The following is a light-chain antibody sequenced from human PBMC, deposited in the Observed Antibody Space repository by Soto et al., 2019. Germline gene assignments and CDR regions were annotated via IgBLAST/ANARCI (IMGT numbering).Light chain of an antibody. V-gene: IGKV3D-15*01. Sequence: EIVVTQSPATLSVSPGERATLSCRASQSVSSNLAWYQQKPGQAPRLLIYGASIRATGIPARFSGGGSGTEFTLTISSLQSEDFEVYYCQQYNNWPLTFGPGTKVDIK. J-gene: IGKJ3*01. CDR1: QSVSSN. CDR2: GAS. CDR3: QQYNNWPLT.